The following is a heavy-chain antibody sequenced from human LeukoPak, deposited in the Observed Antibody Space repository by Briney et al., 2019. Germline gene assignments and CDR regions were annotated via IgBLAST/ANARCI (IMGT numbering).Heavy chain of an antibody. Sequence: SETLSLTCTVSGGSISSGGYYWSWIRQPPGKGLEWIGYIYHSGSTYYNPSLKSRVTISVDRSKNQFSLKLSSVTAAGTAVYYCARVLAARLEYFDYWGQGTLVTVSS. CDR1: GGSISSGGYY. CDR3: ARVLAARLEYFDY. D-gene: IGHD6-6*01. J-gene: IGHJ4*02. V-gene: IGHV4-30-2*01. CDR2: IYHSGST.